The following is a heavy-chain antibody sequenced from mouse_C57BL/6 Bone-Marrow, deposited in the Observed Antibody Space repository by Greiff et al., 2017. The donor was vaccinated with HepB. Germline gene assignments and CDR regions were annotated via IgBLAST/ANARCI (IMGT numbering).Heavy chain of an antibody. J-gene: IGHJ1*03. Sequence: QVQLKESGAELVRPGASVKMSCKASGYTFTSYNMHWVKQTPRQGLEWIGAIYPGNGDTSYNQKFKGKATLTVDKSSSTAYMQLSSLTSEDSAVYYCANYSNYGWYFDVWGTGTTVTVSS. D-gene: IGHD2-5*01. V-gene: IGHV1-12*01. CDR3: ANYSNYGWYFDV. CDR2: IYPGNGDT. CDR1: GYTFTSYN.